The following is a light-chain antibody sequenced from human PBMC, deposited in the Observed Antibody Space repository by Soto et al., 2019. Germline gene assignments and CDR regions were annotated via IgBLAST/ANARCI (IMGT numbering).Light chain of an antibody. J-gene: IGKJ1*01. CDR2: ATT. Sequence: EIVLTQSPGTLSLSPGERATLSCRASQSVSSSFLAWYQRKPGQAPRLLIYATTSRATGIPDRFSGSGSGTDFSITISRLEPEDFAVYYCQQYGSSPWTFGQGTKVEIK. CDR3: QQYGSSPWT. V-gene: IGKV3-20*01. CDR1: QSVSSSF.